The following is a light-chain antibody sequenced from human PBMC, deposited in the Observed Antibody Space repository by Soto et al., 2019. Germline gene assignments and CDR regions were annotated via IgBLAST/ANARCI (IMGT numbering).Light chain of an antibody. J-gene: IGLJ1*01. Sequence: SYELTQPPSVSVAPGQTARVTCGGTNIGSKSVHWYQQRPGQATVMVVYDDGDRPSGIPEWLSGFDSGDTAPTTISRAEAGDEADDNCQVWDYNSDLRYGFGGGTKVTVL. V-gene: IGLV3-21*02. CDR1: NIGSKS. CDR2: DDG. CDR3: QVWDYNSDLRYG.